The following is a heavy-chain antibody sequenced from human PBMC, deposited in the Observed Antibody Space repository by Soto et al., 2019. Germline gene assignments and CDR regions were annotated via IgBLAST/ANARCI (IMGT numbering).Heavy chain of an antibody. J-gene: IGHJ3*01. CDR3: AKDRGHLAVAAITGGGDFDK. D-gene: IGHD6-19*01. V-gene: IGHV3-30*18. CDR2: ISYNGNNK. Sequence: QIQLVESGGGVVQPGTSQKLSCTASGFALSSYGMHWVRQAPGKGLEWVSVISYNGNNKYYADSVRGRFTISRDNSRSTLYLQMDSLRPEDTAVYYCAKDRGHLAVAAITGGGDFDKWGQGTTVTVSS. CDR1: GFALSSYG.